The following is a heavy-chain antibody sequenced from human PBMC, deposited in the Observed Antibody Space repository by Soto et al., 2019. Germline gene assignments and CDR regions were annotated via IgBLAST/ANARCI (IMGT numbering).Heavy chain of an antibody. CDR1: GGTFSSYT. Sequence: SVKVSWKASGGTFSSYTISWVRQAPGQGLEWMGRIIPILGIANYAQKFQGRVTITADKSTSTAYMELSSLRSEDTTVYYCTRGGFFLVIFDYWGQGTLFIVSS. D-gene: IGHD3-22*01. CDR2: IIPILGIA. CDR3: TRGGFFLVIFDY. V-gene: IGHV1-69*02. J-gene: IGHJ4*02.